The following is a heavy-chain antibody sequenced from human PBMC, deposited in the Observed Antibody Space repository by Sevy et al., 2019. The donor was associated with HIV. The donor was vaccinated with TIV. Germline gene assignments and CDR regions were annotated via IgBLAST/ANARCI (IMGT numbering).Heavy chain of an antibody. V-gene: IGHV4-59*12. CDR1: GGSISNYY. Sequence: GSLRLSCTVSGGSISNYYWSWIRQPPGKGLEWIGYIYYSGDTNYNPSLQSRVTISVDTFNNQFFLKLSSVTAADTAVYYCARRVTFYGMDVWGQGTTVTVSS. J-gene: IGHJ6*02. D-gene: IGHD4-4*01. CDR2: IYYSGDT. CDR3: ARRVTFYGMDV.